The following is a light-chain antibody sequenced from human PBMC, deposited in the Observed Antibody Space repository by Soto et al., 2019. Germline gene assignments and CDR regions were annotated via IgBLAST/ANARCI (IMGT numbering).Light chain of an antibody. CDR1: QTVTSSY. CDR2: GAS. V-gene: IGKV3-20*01. Sequence: EIVLTQSPGTLSLSPGERATLSCRASQTVTSSYLAWYQQKPGQAPRLLFYGASNRATGIPDRFSGSGSGTDFSLTISRLEPEDIAVYYCQQYDSSPRTFGQGTKVDIK. J-gene: IGKJ1*01. CDR3: QQYDSSPRT.